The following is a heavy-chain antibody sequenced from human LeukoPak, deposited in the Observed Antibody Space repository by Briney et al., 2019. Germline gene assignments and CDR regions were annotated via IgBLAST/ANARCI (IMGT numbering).Heavy chain of an antibody. CDR2: ISGSGGST. CDR3: AKDFTYGSGSYPLDY. CDR1: GFTFTGHT. J-gene: IGHJ4*02. Sequence: GGSLRLSCAASGFTFTGHTMTWLHQAPGKGLEWVSAISGSGGSTYYADSVKGRFTISRDNSKNTLYLQMNSLRAEDTAVYYCAKDFTYGSGSYPLDYWGQGTLVTVSS. D-gene: IGHD3-10*01. V-gene: IGHV3-23*01.